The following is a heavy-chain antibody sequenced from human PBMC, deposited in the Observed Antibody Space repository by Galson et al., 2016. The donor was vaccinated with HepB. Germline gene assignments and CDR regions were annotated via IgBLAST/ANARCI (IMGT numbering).Heavy chain of an antibody. CDR2: IIPIFGTA. J-gene: IGHJ6*02. CDR3: ARDGRVRGVLDYYYGMDV. D-gene: IGHD3-10*01. Sequence: SVKVSCKAFGGTFSSYVISWVRQAPGQGLEWMGGIIPIFGTAEYAQKFQGRVTITADKSTSTAYMELSSLRSEDTAVYYCARDGRVRGVLDYYYGMDVWGQGPRSPSP. V-gene: IGHV1-69*06. CDR1: GGTFSSYV.